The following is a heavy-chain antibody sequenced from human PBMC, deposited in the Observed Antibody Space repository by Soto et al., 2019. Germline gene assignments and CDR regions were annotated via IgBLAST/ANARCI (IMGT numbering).Heavy chain of an antibody. CDR3: TTDQEYVIGPRVVDPNFDY. CDR2: IKSKTDGGTT. D-gene: IGHD2-15*01. CDR1: GFTFSNAW. J-gene: IGHJ4*02. V-gene: IGHV3-15*01. Sequence: PGGSLRLSCAASGFTFSNAWMSWVRQAPGKGLEWVGRIKSKTDGGTTDYAAPVKGRFTISRDDSKNTLYLQMNSLKTEDTAVYYCTTDQEYVIGPRVVDPNFDYWGQGTLVTVSS.